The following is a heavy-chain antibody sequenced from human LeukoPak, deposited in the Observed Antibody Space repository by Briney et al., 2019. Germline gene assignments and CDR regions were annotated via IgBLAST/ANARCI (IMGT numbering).Heavy chain of an antibody. Sequence: SETLSLTCTVPGGSISGYYWSWIRQPPGRGLEYIGYIYYSGNTNYNPALQSRVTISVDTSKNQFSLNLNSVTAADTAVYYCARLNTIGGTYPHNDYWGRGILVTVSS. V-gene: IGHV4-59*01. CDR3: ARLNTIGGTYPHNDY. CDR2: IYYSGNT. D-gene: IGHD1-26*01. CDR1: GGSISGYY. J-gene: IGHJ4*02.